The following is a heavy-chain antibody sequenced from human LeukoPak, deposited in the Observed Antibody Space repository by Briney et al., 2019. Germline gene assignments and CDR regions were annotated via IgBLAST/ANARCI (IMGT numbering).Heavy chain of an antibody. CDR1: GYTFTNYG. J-gene: IGHJ3*02. CDR3: ARFGLGKHIEVAGIPFDI. Sequence: AASVKVSCKASGYTFTNYGLSWVRQAPGQGLEWMGWISGYNGNTKYVQKLQGRVTMTTDTSTSTAYMELRSLRSDDTALYYCARFGLGKHIEVAGIPFDIWGQGTMVTVSS. D-gene: IGHD6-19*01. V-gene: IGHV1-18*01. CDR2: ISGYNGNT.